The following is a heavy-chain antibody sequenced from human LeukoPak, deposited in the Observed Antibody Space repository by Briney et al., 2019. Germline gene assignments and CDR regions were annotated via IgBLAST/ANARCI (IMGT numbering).Heavy chain of an antibody. CDR3: VREDTPATANY. D-gene: IGHD2-21*02. CDR1: GFNFANHA. J-gene: IGHJ4*02. Sequence: GGFLRLSCAASGFNFANHAMSWVRQTAGKGLEWVSAISGGGDITYYADSVKGRFTISRDNSKDTLFLQMHSLRPGDTAVYYCVREDTPATANYWGQGTLVTISS. V-gene: IGHV3-23*01. CDR2: ISGGGDIT.